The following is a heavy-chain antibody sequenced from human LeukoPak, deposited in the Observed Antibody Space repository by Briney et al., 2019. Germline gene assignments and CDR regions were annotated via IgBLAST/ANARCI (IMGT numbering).Heavy chain of an antibody. CDR3: ASRRRLHLMNYYYYGMDV. Sequence: ASVKVSCKASGYTFTSYYMHWVRQAPGQGLEWMGIINPSGGSTSYAQKFQGRVTITADKSTSTAYMELSSLRSEDTAVYYCASRRRLHLMNYYYYGMDVWGQGTTVTVSS. CDR1: GYTFTSYY. CDR2: INPSGGST. V-gene: IGHV1-46*01. J-gene: IGHJ6*02. D-gene: IGHD2-8*01.